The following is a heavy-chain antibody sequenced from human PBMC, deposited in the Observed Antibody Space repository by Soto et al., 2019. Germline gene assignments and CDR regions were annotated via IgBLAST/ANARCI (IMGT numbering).Heavy chain of an antibody. CDR2: IYYSGST. V-gene: IGHV4-39*01. CDR3: ASHPSDFWFDP. D-gene: IGHD2-21*02. Sequence: QLQLQESGPGLVKPSETLSLTCSVSGGSISSSSYFWGWIRQPPGKGLEWIGSIYYSGSTYYNPPLKSRVTVSVDTSKNQFSLKLSSVTAADTAVYYCASHPSDFWFDPWGQGTLVTVSS. J-gene: IGHJ5*02. CDR1: GGSISSSSYF.